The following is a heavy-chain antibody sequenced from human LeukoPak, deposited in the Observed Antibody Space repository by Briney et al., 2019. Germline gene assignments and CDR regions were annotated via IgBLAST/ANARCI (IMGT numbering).Heavy chain of an antibody. J-gene: IGHJ6*02. Sequence: GRSLRLSCAASGFTFSSYGMHWVRQAPGKGLEWVAVISYDGSNKYYADSVRGRFTISRDNSKNTLYLQMNSLRAEDTAVYYCAKDGHYYYYCMDVWGQGTTVTVSS. CDR2: ISYDGSNK. CDR3: AKDGHYYYYCMDV. V-gene: IGHV3-30*18. CDR1: GFTFSSYG.